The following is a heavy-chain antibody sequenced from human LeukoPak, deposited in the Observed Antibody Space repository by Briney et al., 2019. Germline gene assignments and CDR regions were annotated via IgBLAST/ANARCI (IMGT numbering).Heavy chain of an antibody. CDR1: GYIFTDYF. V-gene: IGHV1-2*06. CDR2: INPNSGGT. Sequence: ASVKVSCKASGYIFTDYFLHWVRQAPGQGLEWMGRINPNSGGTNYAQKFQGRVTMTRDTSISTAYMELTRLRSDDTAVYYCARDRYDDLWGSQFDYWGQGTLVTVSS. J-gene: IGHJ4*02. CDR3: ARDRYDDLWGSQFDY. D-gene: IGHD3-16*01.